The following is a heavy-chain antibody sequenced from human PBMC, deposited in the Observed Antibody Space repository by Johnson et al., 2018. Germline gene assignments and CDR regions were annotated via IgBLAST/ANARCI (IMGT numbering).Heavy chain of an antibody. CDR2: INGDESYV. J-gene: IGHJ4*02. V-gene: IGHV3-74*01. Sequence: EVQLVESGGGLVQPGGSLRLSCTASGFSFSTYWIHWVRQAPGQGLVWVSRINGDESYVNYVDSVKGRFTLSRDNAKSTVYLQMNSLRAGDPGVYFCATTLTTPTLAVDQWGQGTLVTVSS. D-gene: IGHD4-17*01. CDR1: GFSFSTYW. CDR3: ATTLTTPTLAVDQ.